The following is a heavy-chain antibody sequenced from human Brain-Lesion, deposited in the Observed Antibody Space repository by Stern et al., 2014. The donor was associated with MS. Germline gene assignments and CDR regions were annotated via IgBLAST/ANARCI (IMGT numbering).Heavy chain of an antibody. CDR1: GGSVSSTSYA. V-gene: IGHV4-39*01. CDR2: LYYRGTN. D-gene: IGHD2-15*01. CDR3: AGEEDIRYCSGGSCTGNWFDP. Sequence: QLQLQKSGPGLVKPSETLSLTCTVAGGSVSSTSYAWAWIRQPPGKGLEWIGTLYYRGTNYYSPSLKSRLTISLETSQNPFFPQLRSVTAADTAVYYCAGEEDIRYCSGGSCTGNWFDPWGQGTLVTVSS. J-gene: IGHJ5*02.